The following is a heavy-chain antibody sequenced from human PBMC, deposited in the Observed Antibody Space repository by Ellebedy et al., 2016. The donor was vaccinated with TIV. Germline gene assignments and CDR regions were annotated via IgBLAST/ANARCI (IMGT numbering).Heavy chain of an antibody. CDR3: ARSSLDAFDI. CDR2: IDPSDSYT. Sequence: ASVKVSCKGSGYSFTSYWISWVRQMPGKGLEWMGRIDPSDSYTNYSPSFQGQVTISADKSISTAYLQWSSLKASDTAMYYCARSSLDAFDIWGQGTMVTVSS. V-gene: IGHV5-10-1*04. D-gene: IGHD2-2*01. J-gene: IGHJ3*02. CDR1: GYSFTSYW.